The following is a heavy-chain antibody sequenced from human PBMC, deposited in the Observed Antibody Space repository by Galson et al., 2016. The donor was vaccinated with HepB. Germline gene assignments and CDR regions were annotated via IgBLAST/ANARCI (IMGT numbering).Heavy chain of an antibody. D-gene: IGHD3-9*01. Sequence: LSLTCTVSGGSISTYYWSWIRQPPGEGLEWIGYIFYSGSTNYNPSLKSRVTLSIDTSKNQFSLKLTSVTAADTAVYYCARADYDIRAFDIWGQGTMVTVSS. CDR3: ARADYDIRAFDI. CDR1: GGSISTYY. J-gene: IGHJ3*02. CDR2: IFYSGST. V-gene: IGHV4-59*01.